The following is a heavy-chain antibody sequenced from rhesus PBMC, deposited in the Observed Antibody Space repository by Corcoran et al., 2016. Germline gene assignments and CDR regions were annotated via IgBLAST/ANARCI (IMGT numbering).Heavy chain of an antibody. V-gene: IGHV2S2*01. CDR2: IDWDDDK. Sequence: QVTLKESGPALVKPTQTLTLTCTFSGFSLSTSGMRVSWIRQPPGKALEWLARIDWDDDKYFRPSLKITLTISKDTSKNQVVLTMTNMDPVDTATYYCARASITGTTEYYFDYWGQGVLVTVSS. CDR1: GFSLSTSGMR. CDR3: ARASITGTTEYYFDY. D-gene: IGHD1-26*01. J-gene: IGHJ4*01.